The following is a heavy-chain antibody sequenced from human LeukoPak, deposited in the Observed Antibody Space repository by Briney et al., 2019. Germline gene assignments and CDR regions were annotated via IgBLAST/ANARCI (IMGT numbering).Heavy chain of an antibody. J-gene: IGHJ4*02. CDR1: GFTFSTYG. Sequence: GGSLRLSSAAAGFTFSTYGMHWVRQAPGKGLEWVAVIWNDGTYKYYADSVKGRFTISRDNSKDTLYLQMSNVRADDTAVYYCARAVGPFDYWGQGTLVTVSS. CDR3: ARAVGPFDY. V-gene: IGHV3-33*01. CDR2: IWNDGTYK.